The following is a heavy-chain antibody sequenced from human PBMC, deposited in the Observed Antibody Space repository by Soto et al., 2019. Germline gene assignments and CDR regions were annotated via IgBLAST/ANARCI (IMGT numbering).Heavy chain of an antibody. Sequence: QVQLVQSGAEVKKPGSSVKVSCKASGDTFVSYAITWVRQAPGQGLEWMGGIVPVFGTTSYAQKFQGRVTISADKSTNTAYMELSSLTSADTAVYYCATEFTMTLRGLYWGQGALVTVSS. CDR3: ATEFTMTLRGLY. D-gene: IGHD3-22*01. CDR1: GDTFVSYA. V-gene: IGHV1-69*06. J-gene: IGHJ4*02. CDR2: IVPVFGTT.